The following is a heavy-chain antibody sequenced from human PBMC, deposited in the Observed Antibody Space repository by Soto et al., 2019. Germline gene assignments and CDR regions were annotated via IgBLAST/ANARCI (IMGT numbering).Heavy chain of an antibody. V-gene: IGHV3-30-3*01. Sequence: ESVGGVVQPGRSLRLSCAASGFTFSSYAMHWVRQAPGKGLEWVAVISYDGSNKYYADSVKGRFTISRDNSKNTLYLQMNSLRAEDTAVYYCARGREEYSSSSGFDYWGQGTLVTVSS. CDR3: ARGREEYSSSSGFDY. CDR2: ISYDGSNK. CDR1: GFTFSSYA. D-gene: IGHD6-6*01. J-gene: IGHJ4*02.